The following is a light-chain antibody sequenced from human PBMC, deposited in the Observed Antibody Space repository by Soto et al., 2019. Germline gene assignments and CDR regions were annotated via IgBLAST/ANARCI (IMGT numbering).Light chain of an antibody. CDR3: QHYDNLPLS. CDR1: QSISSW. CDR2: DAS. V-gene: IGKV1-5*01. Sequence: DIQMTQSPSTLSASVGDRVTITCRASQSISSWLAWYQQKPGKAPKLLIYDASSLKTGVPSRFSGSGSGTDFTFTISSLQPEDIATYYCQHYDNLPLSFGGGTKVDIK. J-gene: IGKJ4*01.